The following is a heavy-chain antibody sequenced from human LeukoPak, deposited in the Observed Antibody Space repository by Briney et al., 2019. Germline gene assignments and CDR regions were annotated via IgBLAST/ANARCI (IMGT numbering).Heavy chain of an antibody. V-gene: IGHV5-51*01. Sequence: GESLKISCKGSGYSFTSYWIGWVRQMPGKGLEWMGIIYPGDSDTRYSPSFQGQVTISADKSISTAYLQWSSLKASDTAMYYCARQYYYDSSGYYYGTAFAIWGQGTMVTVSS. CDR3: ARQYYYDSSGYYYGTAFAI. CDR1: GYSFTSYW. D-gene: IGHD3-22*01. CDR2: IYPGDSDT. J-gene: IGHJ3*02.